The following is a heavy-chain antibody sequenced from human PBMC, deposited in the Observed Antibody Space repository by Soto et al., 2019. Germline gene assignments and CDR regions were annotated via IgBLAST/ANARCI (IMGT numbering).Heavy chain of an antibody. CDR2: IIPFSGTV. J-gene: IGHJ6*02. D-gene: IGHD3-10*01. CDR3: ARGSYDSYAGFFGMDV. CDR1: GGSFMSQA. Sequence: QVQVVQSGAEVKKPGSSVKVSCKTSGGSFMSQAISWVRQAPGQGPEWMGGIIPFSGTVTYTQRFQGRLTLNADEPTKTAYMELSRLRSEATAVYYCARGSYDSYAGFFGMDVCGQGTKVTVS. V-gene: IGHV1-69*01.